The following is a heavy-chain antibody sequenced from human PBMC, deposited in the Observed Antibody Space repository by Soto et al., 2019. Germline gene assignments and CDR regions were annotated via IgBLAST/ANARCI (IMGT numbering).Heavy chain of an antibody. D-gene: IGHD3-3*01. J-gene: IGHJ6*03. V-gene: IGHV1-18*01. CDR3: ARFSPARSVRITIFGVVNRYYMDV. Sequence: ASVKVSCKASGYTFTSYGISWVRQAPGQGLEWMGWISAYNGNTNYAQKLQGRGTMTTDTSTSTAYMELRSLRSDDTAVYYCARFSPARSVRITIFGVVNRYYMDVWGKGTTVTVSS. CDR2: ISAYNGNT. CDR1: GYTFTSYG.